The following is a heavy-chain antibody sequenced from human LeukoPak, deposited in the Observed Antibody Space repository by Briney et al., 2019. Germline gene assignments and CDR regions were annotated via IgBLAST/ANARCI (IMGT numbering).Heavy chain of an antibody. CDR2: IYTSGST. V-gene: IGHV4-61*02. J-gene: IGHJ4*02. CDR1: GGSISSGSYY. Sequence: SETLSLTCTVSGGSISSGSYYWRWIRQPAGTGLEWIGRIYTSGSTNYNPSLKSRVTISVDTSKNQFSLKLSSVTAADTAVYYCARDISRYYYDSSGWFDYWGQGTLVTVSS. CDR3: ARDISRYYYDSSGWFDY. D-gene: IGHD3-22*01.